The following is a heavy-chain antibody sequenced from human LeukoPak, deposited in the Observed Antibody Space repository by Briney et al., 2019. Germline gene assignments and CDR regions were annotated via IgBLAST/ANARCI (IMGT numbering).Heavy chain of an antibody. D-gene: IGHD2-15*01. J-gene: IGHJ4*02. CDR2: ICGSDGTT. Sequence: GGPLRLPCASSGFTFSSYAMVWVRQAPGKGLVWVSSICGSDGTTYYADSVKGRFAISRDNSKNTLYLQMNSLRAEDTAVYYCAKGDRSPGYCSGGNCYAYWGQGTLVTVSS. CDR3: AKGDRSPGYCSGGNCYAY. CDR1: GFTFSSYA. V-gene: IGHV3-23*01.